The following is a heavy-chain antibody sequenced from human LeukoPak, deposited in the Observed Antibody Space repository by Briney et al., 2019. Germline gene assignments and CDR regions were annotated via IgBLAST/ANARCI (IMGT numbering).Heavy chain of an antibody. V-gene: IGHV3-48*01. J-gene: IGHJ4*02. Sequence: GGSLRLSCAASGFTFSSYSMNWVRQAPGKGLEWVSYITSSSSTIYYADSVKGRFTISRDNAKNSLYPQMNSLRAEDTAVYYCARDYYGSGSYDWGQGTLVTVSS. CDR1: GFTFSSYS. CDR2: ITSSSSTI. CDR3: ARDYYGSGSYD. D-gene: IGHD3-10*01.